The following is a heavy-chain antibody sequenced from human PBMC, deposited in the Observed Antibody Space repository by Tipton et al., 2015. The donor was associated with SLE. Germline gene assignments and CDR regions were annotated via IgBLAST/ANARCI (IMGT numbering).Heavy chain of an antibody. V-gene: IGHV3-53*04. J-gene: IGHJ4*02. Sequence: GSLRLSCAASGFTFINYAMTWVRQAPGKGLEWVSIIYSGGSTYYADSVKGRFTISRHNSKNTLYLQMNSLRAEDTAVYYCASLKGGSYSLDYWGQGTLVTVSS. CDR3: ASLKGGSYSLDY. CDR2: IYSGGST. CDR1: GFTFINYA. D-gene: IGHD1-26*01.